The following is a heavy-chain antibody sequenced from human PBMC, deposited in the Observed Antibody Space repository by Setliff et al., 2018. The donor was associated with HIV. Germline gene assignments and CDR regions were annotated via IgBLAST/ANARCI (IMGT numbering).Heavy chain of an antibody. D-gene: IGHD3-22*01. CDR3: ARHEGRGYLGPGLDY. Sequence: PSETLSLTCSVSGDSISNSNNCWGWVRQTPGKGREWIGSIFNNGNTYYNQSLKSRATISVDASNNQFSLKVNSVTAADTAVYYGARHEGRGYLGPGLDYWGQGTLVTVSS. J-gene: IGHJ4*02. CDR2: IFNNGNT. CDR1: GDSISNSNNC. V-gene: IGHV4-39*01.